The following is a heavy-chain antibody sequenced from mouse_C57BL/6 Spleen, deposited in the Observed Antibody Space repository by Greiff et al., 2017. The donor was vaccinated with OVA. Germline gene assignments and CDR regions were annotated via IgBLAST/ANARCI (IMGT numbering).Heavy chain of an antibody. D-gene: IGHD2-3*01. CDR1: GFTFSSYA. CDR2: ISDGGSYT. Sequence: EVQLQESGGGLVKPGGSLKLSCAASGFTFSSYAMSWVRQTQEKRLEWVATISDGGSYTYYPDNVKGRFTISRYNAKNNLYLQMSHLKSEDTARYYCAREKGVYDGYGDAMDYWGQGTSVTVSS. CDR3: AREKGVYDGYGDAMDY. J-gene: IGHJ4*01. V-gene: IGHV5-4*01.